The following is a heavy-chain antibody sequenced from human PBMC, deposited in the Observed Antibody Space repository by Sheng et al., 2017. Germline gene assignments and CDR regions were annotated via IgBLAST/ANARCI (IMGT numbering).Heavy chain of an antibody. J-gene: IGHJ4*02. Sequence: DVQLVESGEDLIQPGGTLRLSCVASGFTFSNYGMSWVRQAPGKGLEWVSSISGSTANTYYADSVKGRFTISRDNSKNTLYLQMDSLRAEDTAVYYCAKGEGGKYDNSGYPDYYFDYWGQGTLVTVSS. D-gene: IGHD3-22*01. CDR1: GFTFSNYG. CDR2: ISGSTANT. CDR3: AKGEGGKYDNSGYPDYYFDY. V-gene: IGHV3-23*04.